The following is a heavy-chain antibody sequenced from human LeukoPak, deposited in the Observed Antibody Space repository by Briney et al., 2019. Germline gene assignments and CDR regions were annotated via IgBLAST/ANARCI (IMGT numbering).Heavy chain of an antibody. V-gene: IGHV4-38-2*02. CDR1: GYSISSGYY. CDR3: ARDGIYYGSGSYYFDY. CDR2: IYHSGST. D-gene: IGHD3-10*01. Sequence: SETLSLTCTVSGYSISSGYYWGWIRQPPGKGLEWIGSIYHSGSTYYNPSLKSRVTISVDTSKNQFSLKLSSVTAADTAVYYCARDGIYYGSGSYYFDYWGQGTLVTVSS. J-gene: IGHJ4*02.